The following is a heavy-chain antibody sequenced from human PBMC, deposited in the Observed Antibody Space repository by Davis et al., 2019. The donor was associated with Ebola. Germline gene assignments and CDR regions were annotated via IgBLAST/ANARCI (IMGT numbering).Heavy chain of an antibody. CDR1: GGSISRDGSY. V-gene: IGHV4-31*03. CDR2: IYYSGST. Sequence: PSETLSLTCTVSGGSISRDGSYWTWIRQHPGKGLEWIGYIYYSGSTYYKPSLKSRVTISLDTSKNQFSLNLRSVTAADTAVYYCARDLRYDTSGSDYYFYMDVWGKGTTVTVSS. D-gene: IGHD3-22*01. J-gene: IGHJ6*03. CDR3: ARDLRYDTSGSDYYFYMDV.